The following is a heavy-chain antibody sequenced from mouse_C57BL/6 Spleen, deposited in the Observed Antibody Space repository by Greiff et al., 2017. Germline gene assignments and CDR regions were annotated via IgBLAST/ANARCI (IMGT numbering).Heavy chain of an antibody. CDR2: ILPVSGST. J-gene: IGHJ2*01. D-gene: IGHD1-1*01. Sequence: QVQLQQSGAELMKPGASVKLSCKATGYTFTGYWIEWVKQRPGHGLEWIGEILPVSGSTNYNEKFKGKATFTADTSSNTAYMQLSSLTTEDSAIYYCASPYYYGSGGFDYWGQGTTLTVSS. V-gene: IGHV1-9*01. CDR3: ASPYYYGSGGFDY. CDR1: GYTFTGYW.